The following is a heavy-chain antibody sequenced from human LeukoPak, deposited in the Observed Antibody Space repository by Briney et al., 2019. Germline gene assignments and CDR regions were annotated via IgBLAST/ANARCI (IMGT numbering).Heavy chain of an antibody. Sequence: SETLSFNCTVSGASVSSGSYYWSWIRQPPGKGLEWIGYIYYSGSTNYNPSLKSRVTISVDTSKNQFSLKLSSVTAADTAVYYCARVGYCSGGSGTRVDYWGQGPLVTVSS. CDR3: ARVGYCSGGSGTRVDY. D-gene: IGHD2-15*01. J-gene: IGHJ4*02. V-gene: IGHV4-61*01. CDR1: GASVSSGSYY. CDR2: IYYSGST.